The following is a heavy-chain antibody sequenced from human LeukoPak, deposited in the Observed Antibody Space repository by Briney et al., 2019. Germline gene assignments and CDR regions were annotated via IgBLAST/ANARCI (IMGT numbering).Heavy chain of an antibody. J-gene: IGHJ4*02. D-gene: IGHD3-10*01. CDR1: GYTFTNYD. CDR2: MNSNSGNT. CDR3: ARGRGGTVVRGYLDY. Sequence: ASVKVSCKASGYTFTNYDIMWVRQATGQGPECMGWMNSNSGNTGYAQKFQGRVTMTRDTSINTAYMELHSLTSEDTAVYYCARGRGGTVVRGYLDYWGQGTLVTVSS. V-gene: IGHV1-8*01.